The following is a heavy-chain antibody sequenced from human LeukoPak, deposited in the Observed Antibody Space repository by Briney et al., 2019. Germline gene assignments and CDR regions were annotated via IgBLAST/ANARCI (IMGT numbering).Heavy chain of an antibody. CDR3: ARDDTSGYFRFDY. CDR1: GFTFSSYS. D-gene: IGHD3-22*01. CDR2: ISSSTTYI. V-gene: IGHV3-21*04. J-gene: IGHJ4*02. Sequence: GGSLRLSCAASGFTFSSYSMNWVRQAPGKGLEWVSSISSSTTYIYYADSVKGRFTISRDNSKNTLYLQMNSLRVDDTALYYCARDDTSGYFRFDYWGQGTLVTVSS.